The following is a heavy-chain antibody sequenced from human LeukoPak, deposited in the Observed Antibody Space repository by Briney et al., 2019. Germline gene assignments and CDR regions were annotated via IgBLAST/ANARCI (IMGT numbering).Heavy chain of an antibody. D-gene: IGHD1-26*01. CDR2: ISNNGGYT. V-gene: IGHV3-23*01. CDR1: GFTFSSSA. J-gene: IGHJ4*02. Sequence: GGSLRLSCAASGFTFSSSAMSWVRQAPGKGLEWVSAISNNGGYTYYADSVQGRFTISRDNSKSTLYLQMNSLRAEDTAVYYCARVIIGSYFDYWGQGTLVTVSS. CDR3: ARVIIGSYFDY.